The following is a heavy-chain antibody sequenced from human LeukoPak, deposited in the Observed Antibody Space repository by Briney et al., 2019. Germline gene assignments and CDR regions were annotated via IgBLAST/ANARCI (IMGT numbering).Heavy chain of an antibody. CDR3: ARGFSRYNWNDYFDY. CDR2: INPSGGST. CDR1: GYTFASYY. V-gene: IGHV1-46*01. Sequence: ASVKVSCKASGYTFASYYMHWVRQAPGQGLEWMGIINPSGGSTSYAQKFQGRVTMTRDTSTSTVYMELSSLRSEDTAVYYCARGFSRYNWNDYFDYWGQGTLVTVSS. D-gene: IGHD1-1*01. J-gene: IGHJ4*02.